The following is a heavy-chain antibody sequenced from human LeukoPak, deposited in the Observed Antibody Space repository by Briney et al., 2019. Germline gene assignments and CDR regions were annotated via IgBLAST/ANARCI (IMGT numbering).Heavy chain of an antibody. CDR3: ASQGCKNRGQDFYYYYCMDV. J-gene: IGHJ6*03. CDR2: IKQDGSEK. CDR1: GFTFSSYW. D-gene: IGHD1-14*01. Sequence: GGSLRLSCAASGFTFSSYWMSWVRQAPGKGLEWVANIKQDGSEKYYVDSVKGRFTISRDNAKNSLYLQMNSLRAEDTAVYYSASQGCKNRGQDFYYYYCMDVRGKATKVTVS. V-gene: IGHV3-7*01.